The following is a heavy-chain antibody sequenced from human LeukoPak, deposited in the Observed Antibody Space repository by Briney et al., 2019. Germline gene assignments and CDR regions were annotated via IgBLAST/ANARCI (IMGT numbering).Heavy chain of an antibody. D-gene: IGHD3-16*01. CDR3: ARDITMITFGGANPDY. V-gene: IGHV1-46*01. Sequence: GASVKVSCKASGYTFTSYYMHWVRQAPGQGLEWMGIINPSGGSTSYAQKFQGRVTMTRDTSTSTVYMELRSLRSDDTAVYYCARDITMITFGGANPDYWGQGTLVTVSS. CDR1: GYTFTSYY. J-gene: IGHJ4*02. CDR2: INPSGGST.